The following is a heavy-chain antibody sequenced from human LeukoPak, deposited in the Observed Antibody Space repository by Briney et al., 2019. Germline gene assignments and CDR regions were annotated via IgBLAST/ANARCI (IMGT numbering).Heavy chain of an antibody. J-gene: IGHJ6*02. V-gene: IGHV3-48*02. CDR2: ISXSSTTI. D-gene: IGHD6-13*01. Sequence: ISXSSTTIYYADSVKGRFAISRDNAKNSLYLQMNSLRDEDTAVYYCARDGYSSSWYGYYYGMDVWGQGTTVTVSS. CDR3: ARDGYSSSWYGYYYGMDV.